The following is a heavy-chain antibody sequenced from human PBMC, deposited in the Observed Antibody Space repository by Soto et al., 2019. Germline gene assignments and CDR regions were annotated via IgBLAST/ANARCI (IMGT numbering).Heavy chain of an antibody. Sequence: KSSETLSLTCTVSGGSISSYYWSWIRQPPGKGLEWIGYIYYSGSTNYNPSLKSRVTISVDTSKNQFSLKLSSVTAADTAVYYCARRGFGELLRGYYGMDVWGQGTTVTISS. CDR1: GGSISSYY. V-gene: IGHV4-59*12. J-gene: IGHJ6*02. D-gene: IGHD3-10*01. CDR3: ARRGFGELLRGYYGMDV. CDR2: IYYSGST.